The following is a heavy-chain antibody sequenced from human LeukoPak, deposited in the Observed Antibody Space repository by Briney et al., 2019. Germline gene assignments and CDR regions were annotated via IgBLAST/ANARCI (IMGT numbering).Heavy chain of an antibody. J-gene: IGHJ4*01. V-gene: IGHV3-30*14. Sequence: GGSLRLSCAASGFTFSSYAIHWVRQAPGKGLEWVSVIAYDGSSNYSADSVKGRFTISRDNSKNTLYRQMNSRRAEDTAVYFXXXXXXMXXXXPGLDXXXHXTLVTVSS. CDR2: IAYDGSSN. D-gene: IGHD1-14*01. CDR1: GFTFSSYA. CDR3: XXXXXMXXXXPGLDX.